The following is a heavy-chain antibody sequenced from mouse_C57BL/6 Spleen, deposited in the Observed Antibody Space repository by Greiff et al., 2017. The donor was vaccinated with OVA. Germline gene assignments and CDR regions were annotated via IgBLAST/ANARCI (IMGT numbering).Heavy chain of an antibody. J-gene: IGHJ4*01. V-gene: IGHV1-64*01. CDR3: ARGGRGDGDYAMDY. CDR2: IHPNSGST. Sequence: QVQLKQPGAELVKPGASVKLSCKASGYTFTSYWMHWVKQRPGQGLEWIGMIHPNSGSTNYNEKFKSKATLTVDKSSSTAYMQLSSLKSEDSAFCYSARGGRGDGDYAMDYWGQGTSVTVSS. CDR1: GYTFTSYW. D-gene: IGHD3-3*01.